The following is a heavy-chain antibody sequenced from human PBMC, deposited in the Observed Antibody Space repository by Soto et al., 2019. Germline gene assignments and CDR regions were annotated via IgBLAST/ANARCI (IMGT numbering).Heavy chain of an antibody. J-gene: IGHJ3*02. CDR2: IYWDDDK. CDR1: GFSLSTSGVG. V-gene: IGHV2-5*02. D-gene: IGHD1-26*01. CDR3: AHEVLGGAFDI. Sequence: QITLKESGPTLVKPTQTFTMTCTFSGFSLSTSGVGVGWIRQPPGKALEWLALIYWDDDKRYSPSLKSRLTITKDTSKNQVVLTMTNMDPVDTATYYCAHEVLGGAFDIWGQGTMVTVSS.